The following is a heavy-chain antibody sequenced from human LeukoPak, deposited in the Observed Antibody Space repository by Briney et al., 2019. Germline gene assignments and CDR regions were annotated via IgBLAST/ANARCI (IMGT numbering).Heavy chain of an antibody. Sequence: ASVKVSCKASGYIFSDYSMHWVRQASGQRLEWMGWINAGNGNTKYSQKFQGRVTITRDTSASTAYMELSSLRSEDTAVYYCASLVYYYDSSGYHNWFDPWGQGTLVTVSS. J-gene: IGHJ5*02. CDR2: INAGNGNT. D-gene: IGHD3-22*01. V-gene: IGHV1-3*01. CDR1: GYIFSDYS. CDR3: ASLVYYYDSSGYHNWFDP.